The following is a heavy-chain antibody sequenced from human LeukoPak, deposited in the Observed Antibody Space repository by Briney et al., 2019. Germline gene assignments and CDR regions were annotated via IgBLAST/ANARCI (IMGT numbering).Heavy chain of an antibody. V-gene: IGHV5-51*01. CDR3: ARHGVSAMVRGVTGGMDV. CDR2: IYPGDSDT. J-gene: IGHJ6*02. D-gene: IGHD3-10*01. CDR1: GYSLTSYW. Sequence: GESLKISCKGSGYSLTSYWIGWVRQMPGKGLEWMGIIYPGDSDTRYSPSFQGQVTISADKSISTAYLQWSSLKASDTAMYYCARHGVSAMVRGVTGGMDVWGQGTTVTVSS.